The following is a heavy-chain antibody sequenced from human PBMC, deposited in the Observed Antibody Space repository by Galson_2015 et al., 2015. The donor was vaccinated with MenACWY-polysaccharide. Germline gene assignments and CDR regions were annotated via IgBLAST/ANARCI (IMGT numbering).Heavy chain of an antibody. CDR2: ISTDNGDT. Sequence: QSGAEVTKPGESLKISCKASGYTFSSYGFSWMRQAPGQGLEWMGWISTDNGDTNYVQSLQDRVTMTTDTSTRTASMELRSLRSDDAAVYYCARAPPGCGGHGYWGQGTLVPVSS. V-gene: IGHV1-18*01. D-gene: IGHD2-21*01. CDR3: ARAPPGCGGHGY. J-gene: IGHJ4*02. CDR1: GYTFSSYG.